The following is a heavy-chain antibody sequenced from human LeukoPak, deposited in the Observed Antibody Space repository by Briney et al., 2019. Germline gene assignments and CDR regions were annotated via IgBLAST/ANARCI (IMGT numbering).Heavy chain of an antibody. CDR1: GFTFSSYS. CDR3: ARDLHY. V-gene: IGHV3-48*04. CDR2: ISSSSSTI. J-gene: IGHJ4*02. Sequence: GGSLRLSCAASGFTFSSYSMSWVRQAPGKGLEWVSYISSSSSTIYYADSVKGRFTISRDNAKNSLYLQMNSLRAEDTAVYYCARDLHYWGQGTLVTVSS.